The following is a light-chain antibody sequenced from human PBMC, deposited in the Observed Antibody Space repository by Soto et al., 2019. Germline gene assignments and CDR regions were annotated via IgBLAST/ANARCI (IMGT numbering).Light chain of an antibody. V-gene: IGKV1-39*01. CDR3: QQSYSTPRP. CDR1: QSISSY. CDR2: DAS. J-gene: IGKJ4*01. Sequence: DIQMTQSPSSLSASVGDRVTITCRASQSISSYLNWYQQKPGKAPKLLIYDASSLQSGVPSRFSGSGSGTDFTLTISSLQPEDFATYYCQQSYSTPRPFGGGTKVEIK.